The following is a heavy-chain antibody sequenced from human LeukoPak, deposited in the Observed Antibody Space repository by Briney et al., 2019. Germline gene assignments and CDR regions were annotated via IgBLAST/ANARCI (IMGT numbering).Heavy chain of an antibody. J-gene: IGHJ4*02. V-gene: IGHV1-24*01. CDR3: ATEQPVAGTGGDAFDY. CDR1: GYTLTELS. Sequence: GASVKVSCKVSGYTLTELSMHWVRQAPGKGLEWMGGFDPEDGETIYAQKFQGRVTMTEDTSTDTAYMELSSLRSEDTAVYCCATEQPVAGTGGDAFDYWGQGTLVTVSS. CDR2: FDPEDGET. D-gene: IGHD6-19*01.